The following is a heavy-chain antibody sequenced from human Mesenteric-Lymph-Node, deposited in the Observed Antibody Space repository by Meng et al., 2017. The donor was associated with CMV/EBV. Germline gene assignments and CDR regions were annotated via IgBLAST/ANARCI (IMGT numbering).Heavy chain of an antibody. CDR1: GGAFSNYN. CDR2: IKNSGRT. Sequence: GGAFSNYNGSWNRQPPGKGLEWIGEIKNSGRTNNKTYHKSRVNISVDTSKNQFSVKLSSVTAADTAVYYCARGKLRFLGPGGYFEYWGQGTLVTVSS. V-gene: IGHV4-34*01. D-gene: IGHD3-3*01. J-gene: IGHJ4*02. CDR3: ARGKLRFLGPGGYFEY.